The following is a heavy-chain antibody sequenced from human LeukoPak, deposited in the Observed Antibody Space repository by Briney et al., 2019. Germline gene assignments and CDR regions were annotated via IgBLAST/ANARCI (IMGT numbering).Heavy chain of an antibody. CDR1: GYTFSVYY. J-gene: IGHJ3*02. CDR3: AREDCSSTSCYTKAFDI. CDR2: INPNSGGT. V-gene: IGHV1-2*02. Sequence: ASVKVSCKASGYTFSVYYMHWVRQAPGQGLEWTGWINPNSGGTNYAQKFQGRVTMTRDTSISTAYMELSRLRSDDTAVYYCAREDCSSTSCYTKAFDIWGQGTMVTVSS. D-gene: IGHD2-2*02.